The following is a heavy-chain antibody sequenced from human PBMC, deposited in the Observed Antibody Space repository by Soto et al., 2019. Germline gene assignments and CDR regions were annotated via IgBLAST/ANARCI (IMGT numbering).Heavy chain of an antibody. V-gene: IGHV3-30*18. CDR1: GFTFSRHG. Sequence: QVQLVESGGGVVQPGRSLRLSCAASGFTFSRHGRHWVRQSQGKGLEWLASISYDGSNRYYTDSIKGRFTISRDNSKNTLYLQMNSLRPEDTAVYYWAKGTGYGDYAGHYWGQGTLVTVSS. CDR2: ISYDGSNR. D-gene: IGHD4-17*01. CDR3: AKGTGYGDYAGHY. J-gene: IGHJ4*02.